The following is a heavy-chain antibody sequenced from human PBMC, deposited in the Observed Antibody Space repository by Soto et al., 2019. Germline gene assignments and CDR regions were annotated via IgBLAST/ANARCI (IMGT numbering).Heavy chain of an antibody. CDR2: ITGTGGDA. CDR3: ARGSTDSYPGSRIFDF. D-gene: IGHD3-10*01. CDR1: GLTFGSRA. V-gene: IGHV3-23*01. Sequence: PGGSLRLSCVASGLTFGSRAMTWVRQAPGEGLQWVSTITGTGGDAKYADSVRGRFVISRDNSKKTLYLQMTSLTAEDSAMYYCARGSTDSYPGSRIFDFWGRGTLVTVS. J-gene: IGHJ4*02.